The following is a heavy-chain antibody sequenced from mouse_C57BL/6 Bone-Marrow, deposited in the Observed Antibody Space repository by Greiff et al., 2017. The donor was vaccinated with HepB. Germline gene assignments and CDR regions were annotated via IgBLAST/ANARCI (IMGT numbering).Heavy chain of an antibody. CDR3: ARDHGYYGSSRGYFDY. CDR1: GFTFSSYA. V-gene: IGHV5-4*01. CDR2: ISDGGSYT. D-gene: IGHD1-1*01. Sequence: EVQVVESGGGLVKPGGSLKLSCAASGFTFSSYAMSWVRQTPEKRLEWVATISDGGSYTYYPDNVKGRFTISRDNAKNNLYLQMSHLKSEDTAMYYCARDHGYYGSSRGYFDYWGQGTTLTVSS. J-gene: IGHJ2*01.